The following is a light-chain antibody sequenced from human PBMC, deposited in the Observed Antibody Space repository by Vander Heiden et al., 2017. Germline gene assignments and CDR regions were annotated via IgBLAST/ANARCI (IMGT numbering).Light chain of an antibody. CDR2: KAS. CDR1: QSISSW. Sequence: DIKMTQSPSTLSASVGDRVTITCRASQSISSWLAWYQQKPGKAPKLLIYKASSIESGIPSRFSGSGSGTEFTLTISSLQPDDFATYYCQQCNIYPITFGQGTRLEIK. CDR3: QQCNIYPIT. V-gene: IGKV1-5*03. J-gene: IGKJ5*01.